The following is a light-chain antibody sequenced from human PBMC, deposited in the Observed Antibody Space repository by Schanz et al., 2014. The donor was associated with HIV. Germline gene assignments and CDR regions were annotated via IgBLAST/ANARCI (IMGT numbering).Light chain of an antibody. J-gene: IGKJ1*01. Sequence: EIVLTQSPVTLSLSPGERANLSCRASQSVSAYLPWYQQKPGQAPRLLIYRASTRATGIPARFSGSGSGTEFTLTISSLQPEDVATYYCQKYSTVPPTFGQGTKVEIK. CDR1: QSVSAY. V-gene: IGKV3-11*01. CDR3: QKYSTVPPT. CDR2: RAS.